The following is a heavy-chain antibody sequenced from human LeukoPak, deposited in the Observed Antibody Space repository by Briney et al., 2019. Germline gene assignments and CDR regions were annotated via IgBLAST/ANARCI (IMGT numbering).Heavy chain of an antibody. V-gene: IGHV4-34*01. D-gene: IGHD2-15*01. CDR1: GETFSGYY. CDR3: ARGSDIERTHYYYTDV. J-gene: IGHJ6*03. CDR2: INHSGNT. Sequence: SETLSLTCAVYGETFSGYYWTWIRQPPGKGLEWIGEINHSGNTNYNPSLKNRLTISVHTSKNQFSLSLSSVTAADTAVSYCARGSDIERTHYYYTDVWGKGTTVTVSS.